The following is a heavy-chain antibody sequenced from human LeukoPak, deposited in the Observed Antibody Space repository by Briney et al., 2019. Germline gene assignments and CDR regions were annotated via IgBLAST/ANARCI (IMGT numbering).Heavy chain of an antibody. CDR3: ARDMEDSRSSSPY. CDR2: IWYDGSNK. V-gene: IGHV3-33*01. Sequence: PGGSLRLSCAASGFTFSSCGMHWVRQAPGKGLEWVAVIWYDGSNKYYADSVKGRFTISRDNSKNTLYLQMNSLRAEDTAVYYCARDMEDSRSSSPYWGQGTLVTVCS. J-gene: IGHJ4*02. CDR1: GFTFSSCG. D-gene: IGHD6-6*01.